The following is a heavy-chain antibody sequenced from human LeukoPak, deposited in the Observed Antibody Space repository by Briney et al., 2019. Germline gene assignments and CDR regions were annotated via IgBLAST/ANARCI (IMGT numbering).Heavy chain of an antibody. CDR1: GHSISSSSYH. J-gene: IGHJ4*02. CDR2: THYSGIT. V-gene: IGHV4-39*01. D-gene: IGHD3-22*01. CDR3: VRIYYDRSGYYLTDYYFDS. Sequence: SETLSLSCTVSGHSISSSSYHWGWIRQPPGRGLEWVASTHYSGITYYSPSLKSRVTVSVDTSRNRFSLQLSSVTAADTAVYYCVRIYYDRSGYYLTDYYFDSWGQGTLVTVSS.